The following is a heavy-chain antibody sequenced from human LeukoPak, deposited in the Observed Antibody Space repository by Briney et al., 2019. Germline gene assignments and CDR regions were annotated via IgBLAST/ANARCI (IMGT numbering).Heavy chain of an antibody. Sequence: SVKVSCKASGGTFSSYAISWVRQAPGQGLEWMGGIIPIFGTANYAQKFQGRVTITTDESTSTGYMELSSLRSEDTAVYYCARGRDGYNYGTFDYWGQGTLVTVSS. CDR2: IIPIFGTA. CDR3: ARGRDGYNYGTFDY. J-gene: IGHJ4*02. CDR1: GGTFSSYA. D-gene: IGHD5-24*01. V-gene: IGHV1-69*05.